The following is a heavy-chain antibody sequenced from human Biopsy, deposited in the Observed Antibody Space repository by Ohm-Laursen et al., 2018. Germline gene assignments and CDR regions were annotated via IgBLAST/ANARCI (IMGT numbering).Heavy chain of an antibody. J-gene: IGHJ2*01. CDR2: ILFSGDT. CDR1: DKSINKYY. V-gene: IGHV4-4*07. CDR3: ARTPGKAVAGRFLDL. D-gene: IGHD6-19*01. Sequence: TLSLTWTVTDKSINKYYWSWLRQPAGKGLEYIGRILFSGDTNPDYNPSLKSRVTMSVDTSKNQFSLRLSSVTAADTAVYYCARTPGKAVAGRFLDLWGRGTLVTVSS.